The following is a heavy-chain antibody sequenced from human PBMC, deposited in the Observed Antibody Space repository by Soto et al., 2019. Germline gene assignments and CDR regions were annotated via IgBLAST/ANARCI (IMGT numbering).Heavy chain of an antibody. D-gene: IGHD6-13*01. CDR2: IYYSGST. CDR3: AREIIAAAGPFEADNWFDP. J-gene: IGHJ5*02. Sequence: SETLSLTXTVSGGSISSGGYYWSWIRQHPGKGLEWIGYIYYSGSTYYNLSLKSRVTISVDTSKNQFSLKLSSVTAADTAVYYCAREIIAAAGPFEADNWFDPWGQGTLVTVS. CDR1: GGSISSGGYY. V-gene: IGHV4-31*02.